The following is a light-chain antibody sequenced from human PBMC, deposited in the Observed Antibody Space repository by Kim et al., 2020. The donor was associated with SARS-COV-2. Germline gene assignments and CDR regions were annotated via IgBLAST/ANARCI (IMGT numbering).Light chain of an antibody. CDR1: AVPKQY. CDR2: QDT. V-gene: IGLV3-25*03. J-gene: IGLJ2*01. CDR3: QSADSSGFVV. Sequence: SYELTQPPSVSVSPGQTARITCSADAVPKQYAYWFQQKPGQAPVLVIYQDTERPSGIPERFSGSSSGTTVTLTISGVQAEDEADYYCQSADSSGFVVFGGGTQLTVL.